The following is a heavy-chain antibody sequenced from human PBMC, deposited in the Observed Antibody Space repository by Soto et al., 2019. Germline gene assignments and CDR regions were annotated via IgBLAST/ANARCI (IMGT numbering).Heavy chain of an antibody. D-gene: IGHD3-3*01. V-gene: IGHV1-3*01. Sequence: ASVKVSCKASGYTFTSYAMHWVRQAPGQRLEWMGWTNAGNGNTKYSQKFQGRVTITRDTSASTAYMELSSLRSEDTAVYYCARGQSYDFWSGYLRGNNWFDPWGQGTLVTV. J-gene: IGHJ5*02. CDR1: GYTFTSYA. CDR2: TNAGNGNT. CDR3: ARGQSYDFWSGYLRGNNWFDP.